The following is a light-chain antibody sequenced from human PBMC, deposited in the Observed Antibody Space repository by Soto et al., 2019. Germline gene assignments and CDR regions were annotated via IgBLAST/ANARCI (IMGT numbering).Light chain of an antibody. CDR3: QSYDSSLTARHV. Sequence: QSVLTQPPSVSGAPGQRVTISCTGSSSNIGAGYDVQWYQQLPGTAPKLLMYGNTNRPSGVPDRFSGSKSGTSASLAITGLQAEDEADYYCQSYDSSLTARHVFGTGTKVTVL. J-gene: IGLJ1*01. CDR1: SSNIGAGYD. CDR2: GNT. V-gene: IGLV1-40*01.